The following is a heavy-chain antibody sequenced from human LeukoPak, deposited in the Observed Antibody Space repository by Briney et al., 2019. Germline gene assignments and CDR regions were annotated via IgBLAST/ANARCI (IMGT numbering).Heavy chain of an antibody. CDR3: ARSRHGRYFDY. CDR2: IYTSGST. V-gene: IGHV4-4*09. CDR1: GGSISSYY. Sequence: PSETLSLTRTVSGGSISSYYWSWIRQPPAKELEWIGYIYTSGSTNYNPSLKSRVAISVDTSKNQFSLKLSSVTAADTAVYYCARSRHGRYFDYWGQGTLVTVSS. J-gene: IGHJ4*02.